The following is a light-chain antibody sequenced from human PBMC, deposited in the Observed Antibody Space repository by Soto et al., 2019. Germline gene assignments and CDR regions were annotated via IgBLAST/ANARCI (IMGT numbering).Light chain of an antibody. CDR2: GAS. CDR3: QQYNNWPPIT. Sequence: EMVLTQSPATLALSPGERATLSCRASQSVSSNLAWYQQKPGQAPRLLIYGASTRATGIPARFSGSGSGTEFTLTISSLQSEDFAVYYCQQYNNWPPITFGQGTRLEIK. V-gene: IGKV3-15*01. CDR1: QSVSSN. J-gene: IGKJ5*01.